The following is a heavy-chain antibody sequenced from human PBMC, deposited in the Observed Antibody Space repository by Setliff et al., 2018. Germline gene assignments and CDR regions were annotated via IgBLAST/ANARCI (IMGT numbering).Heavy chain of an antibody. V-gene: IGHV4-4*09. D-gene: IGHD2-2*01. J-gene: IGHJ5*02. CDR3: ARDGPHCVTSSCPGAWFDP. CDR1: GASISSYY. CDR2: IYSSGNI. Sequence: SETLSLTCTVSGASISSYYWSWIRQPPGEGLEWIGYIYSSGNIKYNPSLKSRVTISLDTSKNQFSLKLSSVTAADTAVYYCARDGPHCVTSSCPGAWFDPWGQGILVTVS.